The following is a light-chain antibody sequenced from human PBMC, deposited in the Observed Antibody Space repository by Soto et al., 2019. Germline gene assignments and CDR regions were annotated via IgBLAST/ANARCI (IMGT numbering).Light chain of an antibody. CDR2: GAS. CDR3: QQSYSTPPT. J-gene: IGKJ4*01. Sequence: EIVMTQSPATLSVSPGERATLSCRASQSVNSNLAWYQQKPGQAPRLLIYGASTRATGIPARFSGSGSGTDFTLIISSLQPEDFATYYCQQSYSTPPTFGGGTKVDIK. V-gene: IGKV3-15*01. CDR1: QSVNSN.